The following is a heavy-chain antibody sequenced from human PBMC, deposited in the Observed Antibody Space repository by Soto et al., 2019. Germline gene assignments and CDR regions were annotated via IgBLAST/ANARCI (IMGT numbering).Heavy chain of an antibody. CDR1: GFTFSSYG. CDR3: ARTASSAVTTSVWYYYYYMDV. J-gene: IGHJ6*03. CDR2: IWYDGSNK. D-gene: IGHD4-17*01. Sequence: GGSLRLSCAASGFTFSSYGMHWVRQAPGKGLEWVAVIWYDGSNKYYADSVKGRFTISRDNSKNTLYLQMNSLRAEDTAVYYCARTASSAVTTSVWYYYYYMDVWGKGTTVTVSS. V-gene: IGHV3-33*01.